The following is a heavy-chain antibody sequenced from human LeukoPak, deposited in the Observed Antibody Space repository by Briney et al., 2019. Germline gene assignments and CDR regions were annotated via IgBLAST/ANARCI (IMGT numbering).Heavy chain of an antibody. J-gene: IGHJ4*02. V-gene: IGHV3-23*01. Sequence: GGSLRLSCAASGFTFSSSVMSWVRQAPGKGLERVSGISDSGGSTYYADSVKGRFFISRDSSKNTLHLQMNSLRAEDTAVYYCAKVLSVYGDFDYWGQGTLVTVSS. CDR2: ISDSGGST. CDR1: GFTFSSSV. CDR3: AKVLSVYGDFDY. D-gene: IGHD5/OR15-5a*01.